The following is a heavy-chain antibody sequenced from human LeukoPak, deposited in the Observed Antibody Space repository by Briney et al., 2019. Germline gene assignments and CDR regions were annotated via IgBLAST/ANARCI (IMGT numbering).Heavy chain of an antibody. V-gene: IGHV4-30-2*01. D-gene: IGHD5-24*01. J-gene: IGHJ4*02. Sequence: KPSQTLSLTCAVSGGSISSDGYSWSWIRQPPGKGLEWIGYIYHSGSTYYNPSLKSRVTISVDRSKNQFSLKLSSVTAADTAVYYCASSRRDGYDYWGQGTLVTVSS. CDR1: GGSISSDGYS. CDR2: IYHSGST. CDR3: ASSRRDGYDY.